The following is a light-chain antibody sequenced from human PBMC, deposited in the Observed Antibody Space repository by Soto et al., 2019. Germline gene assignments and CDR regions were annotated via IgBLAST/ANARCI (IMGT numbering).Light chain of an antibody. CDR1: QSVWTY. CDR3: QQRNSWPPIT. CDR2: DAS. V-gene: IGKV3-11*01. Sequence: EIVLTQSPVTLSLSPGERATLSCRASQSVWTYLAWYQVKPGQAPRLLIYDASSRASGVPARFSGSGSGTDFTLTISSLEPEDFALYYCQQRNSWPPITFGQGTRLEIK. J-gene: IGKJ5*01.